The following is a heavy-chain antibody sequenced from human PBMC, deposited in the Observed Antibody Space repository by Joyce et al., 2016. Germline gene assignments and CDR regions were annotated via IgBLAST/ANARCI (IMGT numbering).Heavy chain of an antibody. CDR3: ARGGSMVFYGMDV. CDR1: GGTFGSHS. Sequence: QVQLVQSGAEVKKPGSSVKVSCKASGGTFGSHSFSWVRRATGQGLEDMGGIITIINATNYAQKFQGRVTITADEPTSTVYMELSSLRSEDTAVYYCARGGSMVFYGMDVWGQGTTVTVSS. V-gene: IGHV1-69*01. J-gene: IGHJ6*02. D-gene: IGHD3-10*01. CDR2: IITIINAT.